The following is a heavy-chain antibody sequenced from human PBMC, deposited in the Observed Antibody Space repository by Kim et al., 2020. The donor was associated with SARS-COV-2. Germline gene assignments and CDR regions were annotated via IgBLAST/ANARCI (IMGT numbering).Heavy chain of an antibody. Sequence: GGSLRLSCAASGFTFSSYWMSWVRQAPGKGLEWVANIKQDGSEKYYVDSVKGRFTISRDNAKNSLYLQMNSLRAEDTAVYYCARGSTYYDFWSGYFDYWGQGALVTVSS. CDR2: IKQDGSEK. CDR1: GFTFSSYW. J-gene: IGHJ4*02. CDR3: ARGSTYYDFWSGYFDY. V-gene: IGHV3-7*04. D-gene: IGHD3-3*01.